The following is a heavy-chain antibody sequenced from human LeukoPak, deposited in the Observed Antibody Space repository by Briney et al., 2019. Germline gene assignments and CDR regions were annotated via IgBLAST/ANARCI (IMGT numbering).Heavy chain of an antibody. J-gene: IGHJ5*02. V-gene: IGHV3-33*01. CDR2: IWYDGSNK. CDR1: GFTFSSYG. D-gene: IGHD2-2*01. Sequence: PGGSLRLSCAVSGFTFSSYGMHWVRQAPGKGLEWVAVIWYDGSNKNYADSVKGRFTISRDNSKNTLFLQMNSLRAEDTAVYYCARDLSSWGQGTLVTVSS. CDR3: ARDLSS.